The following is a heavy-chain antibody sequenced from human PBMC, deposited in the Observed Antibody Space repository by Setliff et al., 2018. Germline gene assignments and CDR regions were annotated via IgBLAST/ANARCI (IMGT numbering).Heavy chain of an antibody. Sequence: PGGSLRLSCAASGFTFSTFWMSWVRQAPGKGLEWVANIKQDGSETYYVDSVKGRFTISRDNPNNSLYLQMNNLRAEDTAVYYCARGDSSGYYYVQEVFIDYWGQGTLVTVSS. CDR3: ARGDSSGYYYVQEVFIDY. V-gene: IGHV3-7*01. J-gene: IGHJ4*02. D-gene: IGHD3-22*01. CDR2: IKQDGSET. CDR1: GFTFSTFW.